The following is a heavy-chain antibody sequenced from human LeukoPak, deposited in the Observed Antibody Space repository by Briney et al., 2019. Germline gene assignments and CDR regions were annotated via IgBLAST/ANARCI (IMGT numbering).Heavy chain of an antibody. CDR2: ISYDGTNK. J-gene: IGHJ4*02. V-gene: IGHV3-30*18. Sequence: GGSLRLSCAASGFTFTTNAMSWVRQAPGKGLEWVAVISYDGTNKYYADSVKGRFTISRDNSKSTLYLQMNSLRAEDTAVYYCAKENDFVYWGQGTLVTVSS. CDR1: GFTFTTNA. D-gene: IGHD3-3*01. CDR3: AKENDFVY.